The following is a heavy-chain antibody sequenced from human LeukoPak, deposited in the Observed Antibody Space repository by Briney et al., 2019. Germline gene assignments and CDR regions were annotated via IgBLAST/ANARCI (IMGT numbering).Heavy chain of an antibody. CDR2: INPNSGGT. CDR3: ARGRIDYGDYFDY. J-gene: IGHJ4*02. Sequence: ASVKVSCKASGYTFTGYYMHWVRQAPGQGLKWMGWINPNSGGTNYAQKFQGRVTMTRDTSISTAYMELSRLRSDDTAVYYCARGRIDYGDYFDYWGQGTLVTVSS. D-gene: IGHD4-17*01. V-gene: IGHV1-2*02. CDR1: GYTFTGYY.